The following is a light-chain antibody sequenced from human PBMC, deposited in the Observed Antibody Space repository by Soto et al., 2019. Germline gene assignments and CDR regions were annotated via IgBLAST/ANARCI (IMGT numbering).Light chain of an antibody. CDR2: GAS. CDR1: QSVSSN. V-gene: IGKV3-15*01. CDR3: QHYNNWPRYT. J-gene: IGKJ2*01. Sequence: EIVMTQSPATLSVSPGERATLSCRASQSVSSNLAWYQQKPGQAPRLLIYGASTRATGIPARFSGSGSGTEFTLTISSLQFEDFAVYYCQHYNNWPRYTFGQGTKLEIK.